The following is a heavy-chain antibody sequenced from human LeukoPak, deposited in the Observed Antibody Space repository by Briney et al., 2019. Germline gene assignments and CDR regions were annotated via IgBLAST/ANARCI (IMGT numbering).Heavy chain of an antibody. CDR1: GGSISSYY. Sequence: SETLSLTCSVSGGSISSYYWSWIRQPPGKGLEWIGYIYYSGSTNYNPSLNSRVTISVDTSKNQFSLKLSSVTAADTAVYYCARNPRRYYDSSGYYQKDYYYYYMDVWGKGTTVTVSS. D-gene: IGHD3-22*01. J-gene: IGHJ6*03. CDR3: ARNPRRYYDSSGYYQKDYYYYYMDV. V-gene: IGHV4-59*01. CDR2: IYYSGST.